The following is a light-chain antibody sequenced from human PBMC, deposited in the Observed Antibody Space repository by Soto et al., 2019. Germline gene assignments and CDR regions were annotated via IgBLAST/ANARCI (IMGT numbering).Light chain of an antibody. Sequence: QSALTQPASVSGSPGQSITISCTGTSSDVGSYNLVSWYQQHPGKAPKLMIYEVSKRPSGVSNRFSGSKSGNTASLTISGLQAEDEADYYCCSYAGSSPVFGGGIKLTVL. J-gene: IGLJ2*01. CDR1: SSDVGSYNL. CDR3: CSYAGSSPV. V-gene: IGLV2-23*02. CDR2: EVS.